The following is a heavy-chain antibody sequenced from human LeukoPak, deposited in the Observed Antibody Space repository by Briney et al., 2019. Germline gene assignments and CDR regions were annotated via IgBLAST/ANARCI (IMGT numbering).Heavy chain of an antibody. CDR2: IYPGDSDT. J-gene: IGHJ6*03. V-gene: IGHV5-51*01. Sequence: GESLKISCKGSGGSFTSYWWSWVRQLPGKGLEWMGVIYPGDSDTRYSPSFQGQVTISADKSISTAYLQWSSLKASDTAMYYCARRTPGTTKMSPTYYYYMDVWGKGTTVTVSS. D-gene: IGHD1-1*01. CDR1: GGSFTSYW. CDR3: ARRTPGTTKMSPTYYYYMDV.